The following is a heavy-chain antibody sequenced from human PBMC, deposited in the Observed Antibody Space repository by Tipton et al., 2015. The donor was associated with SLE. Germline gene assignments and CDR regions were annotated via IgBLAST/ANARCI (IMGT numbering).Heavy chain of an antibody. CDR3: ARGARGNSYGSDEDFDY. CDR2: IYYSGDT. V-gene: IGHV4-59*01. J-gene: IGHJ4*02. CDR1: ADSISGYY. D-gene: IGHD5-18*01. Sequence: GLVKPSETLSLTCNVSADSISGYYWSWIRQPPGKGLEWIGSIYYSGDTHYNPSLNSRVTMSADTSKNQFSLRLSSVTTADTAVYYCARGARGNSYGSDEDFDYWGQGTLVTVSS.